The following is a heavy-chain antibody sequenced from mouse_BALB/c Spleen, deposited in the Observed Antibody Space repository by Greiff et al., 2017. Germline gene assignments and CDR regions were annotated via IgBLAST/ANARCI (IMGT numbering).Heavy chain of an antibody. J-gene: IGHJ4*01. CDR3: VRHLYYGYDEGYAMDY. CDR1: GFTFNTYA. CDR2: IRSKSNNYAT. Sequence: EVKLMESGGGLVQPKGSLKLSCAASGFTFNTYAMNWVRQAPGKGLEWVARIRSKSNNYATYYADSVKDRFTISRDDSQSMLYLQMNNLKTEDTAMYYCVRHLYYGYDEGYAMDYWGQGTSVTVSS. V-gene: IGHV10-1*02. D-gene: IGHD2-2*01.